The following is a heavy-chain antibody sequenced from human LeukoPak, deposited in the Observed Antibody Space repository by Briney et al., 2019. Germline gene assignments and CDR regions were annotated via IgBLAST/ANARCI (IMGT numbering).Heavy chain of an antibody. Sequence: PGGSLRLSCAASGFTFSSYEMNWVRQAPGKGLEWVSSISSSSSYIYYADSVKGRFTISRDNAKNSLYLQMNSLRAEDTAVYYCARDRDSSGYNYAFDIWGQGTMVTVSS. CDR2: ISSSSSYI. V-gene: IGHV3-21*01. CDR3: ARDRDSSGYNYAFDI. CDR1: GFTFSSYE. D-gene: IGHD3-22*01. J-gene: IGHJ3*02.